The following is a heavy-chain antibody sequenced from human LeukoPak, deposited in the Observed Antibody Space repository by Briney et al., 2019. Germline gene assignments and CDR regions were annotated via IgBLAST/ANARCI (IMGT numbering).Heavy chain of an antibody. Sequence: GGSLRLSCAASGFTFGSFGMNWVRQAPGRGLEWVSYISSSGNAIYYAESVKGRFTISRDNAKNSLYLQMNSLRAEDTAVYYCARESSGFNFDYWGQGTLVTVSS. J-gene: IGHJ4*02. CDR2: ISSSGNAI. CDR3: ARESSGFNFDY. CDR1: GFTFGSFG. D-gene: IGHD3-22*01. V-gene: IGHV3-48*04.